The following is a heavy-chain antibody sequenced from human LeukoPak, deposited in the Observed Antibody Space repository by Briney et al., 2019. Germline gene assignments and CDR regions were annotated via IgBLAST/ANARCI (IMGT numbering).Heavy chain of an antibody. V-gene: IGHV1-69*05. D-gene: IGHD3-22*01. CDR2: IIPIFGTA. J-gene: IGHJ6*03. CDR1: GGTFSSYA. CDR3: ARDRPVSSGYYWDHYYYYMDV. Sequence: VASVKVSCKASGGTFSSYAISWVRQAPGQGPEWMGGIIPIFGTANYAQKFQGRVTMTTDTSTSTAYMELRSLGSDDTAVYYCARDRPVSSGYYWDHYYYYMDVWGKGTTVTVSS.